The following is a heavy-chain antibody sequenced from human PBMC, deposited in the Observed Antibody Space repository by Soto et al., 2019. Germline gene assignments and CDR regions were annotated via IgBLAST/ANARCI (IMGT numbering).Heavy chain of an antibody. J-gene: IGHJ4*02. V-gene: IGHV4-31*03. D-gene: IGHD2-15*01. CDR3: ESLICSGGNCYDFDH. CDR1: GDSISNVGYY. Sequence: TLSRTCPVSGDSISNVGYYWNWIRQHPGKGLEWIGYIYYGGIAYYNPSLKTRAIMSMDTSKNQFSLRLRSVTAADTAVYFCESLICSGGNCYDFDHWGQGALVTVYS. CDR2: IYYGGIA.